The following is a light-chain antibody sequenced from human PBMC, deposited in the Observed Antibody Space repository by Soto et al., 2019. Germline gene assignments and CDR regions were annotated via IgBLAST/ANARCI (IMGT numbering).Light chain of an antibody. CDR2: GVS. V-gene: IGKV3-20*01. CDR1: QSVSGSD. Sequence: EVVLTQSPGTVSLSPGERATLSCRASQSVSGSDLAWYQQKPGQAPSLLISGVSNSATGTPDRFSGSGSGTDFSLTISSLEPEDFAVLYCQQYVISPPPCGPGTKVEI. J-gene: IGKJ1*01. CDR3: QQYVISPPP.